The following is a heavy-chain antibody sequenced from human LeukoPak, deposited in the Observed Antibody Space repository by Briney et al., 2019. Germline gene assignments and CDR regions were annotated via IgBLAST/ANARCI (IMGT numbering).Heavy chain of an antibody. CDR3: AKVGSGNDYY. Sequence: GRSLRLSCAASGCTFSNSAMHWVREPPGKGREWVTVISKDETNTYYADSVKGRFTISRDNPNNMLYLQMNSLRTEDTAVYYCAKVGSGNDYYWGQGTLVTVSS. CDR1: GCTFSNSA. V-gene: IGHV3-30*18. D-gene: IGHD5-12*01. CDR2: ISKDETNT. J-gene: IGHJ4*02.